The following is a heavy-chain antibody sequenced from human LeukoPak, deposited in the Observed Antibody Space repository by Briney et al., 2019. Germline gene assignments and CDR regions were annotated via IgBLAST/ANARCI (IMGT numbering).Heavy chain of an antibody. CDR2: INHSGST. D-gene: IGHD6-13*01. Sequence: PSETLSLTCAVYGGSFSGYYWSWIRQPPGKGLEWIGEINHSGSTDYNPSLKSRVTISVDTSKNQVSLKLSSVTAADTAVYYCARTTSSSWYLYWGQGTRVTVSS. CDR3: ARTTSSSWYLY. CDR1: GGSFSGYY. J-gene: IGHJ4*02. V-gene: IGHV4-34*01.